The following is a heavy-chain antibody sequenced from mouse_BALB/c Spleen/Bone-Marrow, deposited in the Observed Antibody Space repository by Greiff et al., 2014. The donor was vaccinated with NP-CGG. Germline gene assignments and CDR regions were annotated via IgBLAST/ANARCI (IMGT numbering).Heavy chain of an antibody. J-gene: IGHJ3*01. V-gene: IGHV5-9-3*01. D-gene: IGHD2-3*01. CDR3: ARPPYDGSCGLFAY. CDR2: ITSGGTYT. Sequence: EVKVVESGGGLVKPGGSLRLSCAASGFTFSTYAMPWVRQTPEKRLEWVATITSGGTYTYYPDSLKGRFTISRDNAKNTLYLQVTSVRSEVTAMYYGARPPYDGSCGLFAYWGQGTLVTVSA. CDR1: GFTFSTYA.